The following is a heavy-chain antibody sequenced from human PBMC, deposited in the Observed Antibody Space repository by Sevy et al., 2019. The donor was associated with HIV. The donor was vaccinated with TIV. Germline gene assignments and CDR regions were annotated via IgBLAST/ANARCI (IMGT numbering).Heavy chain of an antibody. V-gene: IGHV3-30*03. J-gene: IGHJ6*03. D-gene: IGHD3-16*01. CDR2: ISYDGRGK. Sequence: GGSLRLSCAASGFTFSSYDMYWVRQAPGKGLEWVAVISYDGRGKHYADSVKGRFTISRDNAKNTLYLQMNSLRVEDSAVFYCAAVALTFGGDPYENHHFMDVWGRGTRVTVSS. CDR3: AAVALTFGGDPYENHHFMDV. CDR1: GFTFSSYD.